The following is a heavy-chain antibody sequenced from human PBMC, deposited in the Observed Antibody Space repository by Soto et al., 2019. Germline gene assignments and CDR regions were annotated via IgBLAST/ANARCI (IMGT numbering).Heavy chain of an antibody. CDR3: ARDAYYDMGV. V-gene: IGHV4-59*01. J-gene: IGHJ6*02. CDR1: GGSISSYY. Sequence: TSETLSLTCTVSGGSISSYYWSWIRQPPGKGLEWIGYISYSGSTNYNSSLKSRVTISVDTSKNQFSLKLSPVTAADTAVYYCARDAYYDMGVWGQGTTVTVS. CDR2: ISYSGST.